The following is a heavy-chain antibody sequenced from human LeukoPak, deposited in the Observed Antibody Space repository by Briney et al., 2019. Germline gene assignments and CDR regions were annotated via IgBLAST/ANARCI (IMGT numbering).Heavy chain of an antibody. CDR1: GGSSSGYY. CDR2: INPSGST. J-gene: IGHJ6*02. Sequence: SETLSLTCAVYGGSSSGYYWSWIRQPPGKGLEWIGEINPSGSTNYNPSLKSRVTISVDTSKNQFSLKLSSVTAADTAVYYCARGKANYYYYYGMDVWGQGTTVTVSS. V-gene: IGHV4-34*01. CDR3: ARGKANYYYYYGMDV.